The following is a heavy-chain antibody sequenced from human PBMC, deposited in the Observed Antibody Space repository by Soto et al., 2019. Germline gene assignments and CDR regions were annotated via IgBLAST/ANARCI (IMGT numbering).Heavy chain of an antibody. CDR1: GFTFSNYW. D-gene: IGHD2-2*01. CDR3: ASGAI. Sequence: EVQLVESGGGLVQPGGSLRLSCAASGFTFSNYWMSWVRQAPGKGLEWVANIKQDGTEKNYVDSVRGRFTISRDNAKNSLDRQMNRMTAEDTAGYYCASGAIWGQGTLVTVSS. J-gene: IGHJ4*02. V-gene: IGHV3-7*01. CDR2: IKQDGTEK.